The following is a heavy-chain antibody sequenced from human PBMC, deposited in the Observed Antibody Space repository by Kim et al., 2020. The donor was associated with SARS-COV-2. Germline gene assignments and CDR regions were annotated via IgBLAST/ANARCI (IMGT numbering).Heavy chain of an antibody. Sequence: VKGRFTISRDNSKNTLYLQMNSLRAEDTAVYYCAKMGLVAAAGTSGRDYWGQGTLVTVSS. CDR3: AKMGLVAAAGTSGRDY. D-gene: IGHD6-13*01. J-gene: IGHJ4*02. V-gene: IGHV3-30*02.